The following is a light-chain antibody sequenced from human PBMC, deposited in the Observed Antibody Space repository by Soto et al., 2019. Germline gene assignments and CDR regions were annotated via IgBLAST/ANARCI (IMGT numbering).Light chain of an antibody. CDR3: QQSHSSPYT. CDR1: QNIESY. V-gene: IGKV1-39*01. CDR2: AAS. Sequence: DIQMTQSPSSLSASVGDRVTISCRTSQNIESYLNWYQQKPGKAPKLLIYAASDLQGGVPSRFSGRGSGTDFTLSIRSLQPEDFAIYYCQQSHSSPYTFGQGTKLEIK. J-gene: IGKJ2*01.